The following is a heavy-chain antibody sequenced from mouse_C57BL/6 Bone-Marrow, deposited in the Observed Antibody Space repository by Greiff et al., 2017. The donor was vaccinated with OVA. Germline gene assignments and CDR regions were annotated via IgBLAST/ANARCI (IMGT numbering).Heavy chain of an antibody. Sequence: EVKVVESGGGLVQPKGSLKLSCAASGFSFNTYAMNWVRQAPGKGLEWVARIRSKSNNYATYYADSVKDRFTISRDDSESMLYLQMNNLKTEDTAMYYCVRHGGNYDFDYWGQGTTLTVSS. D-gene: IGHD2-1*01. CDR1: GFSFNTYA. CDR2: IRSKSNNYAT. J-gene: IGHJ2*01. CDR3: VRHGGNYDFDY. V-gene: IGHV10-1*01.